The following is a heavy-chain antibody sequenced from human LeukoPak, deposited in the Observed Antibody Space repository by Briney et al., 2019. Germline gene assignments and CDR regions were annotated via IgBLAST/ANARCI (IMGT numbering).Heavy chain of an antibody. CDR1: GFTVSSNY. J-gene: IGHJ4*02. V-gene: IGHV3-30*01. CDR3: AGGYSSSWYGFDY. D-gene: IGHD6-13*01. CDR2: ISYDGSNK. Sequence: GGSLRLSCAASGFTVSSNYMSWVRQAPGKGLEWVAVISYDGSNKYYADSVKGRFTISRDNSKNTLYLQMNSLRAEDTAVYYCAGGYSSSWYGFDYWGQGALVTVSS.